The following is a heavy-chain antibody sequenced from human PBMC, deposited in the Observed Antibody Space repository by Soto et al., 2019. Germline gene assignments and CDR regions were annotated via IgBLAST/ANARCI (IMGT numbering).Heavy chain of an antibody. CDR1: GGTFSSYA. CDR2: IIPIFGTA. D-gene: IGHD2-2*03. CDR3: ARVGYCSSTSCYVHGMDV. J-gene: IGHJ6*02. Sequence: SVKVSCKASGGTFSSYAISWVRQAPGQGLEWMGGIIPIFGTANYAQKFQGRVTITADESTSTAYMELSSLRSEDTAVYDCARVGYCSSTSCYVHGMDVWGQGTTVTVSS. V-gene: IGHV1-69*13.